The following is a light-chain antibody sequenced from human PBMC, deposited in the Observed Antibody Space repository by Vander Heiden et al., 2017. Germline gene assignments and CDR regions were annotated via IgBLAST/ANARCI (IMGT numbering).Light chain of an antibody. CDR1: QSVSSY. V-gene: IGKV3-11*01. J-gene: IGKJ2*01. CDR3: QQRSNWRGT. CDR2: DAS. Sequence: EIVSTQSPATLSLSPGERATLSCRASQSVSSYLAWYQQKPGQAPRLLIYDASNRATGIPARSSDSGSGTDFPLTISSLEPKDFAVYYCQQRSNWRGTFGQGTKLEIK.